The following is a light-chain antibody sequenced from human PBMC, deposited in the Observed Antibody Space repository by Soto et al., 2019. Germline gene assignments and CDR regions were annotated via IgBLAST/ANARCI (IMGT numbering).Light chain of an antibody. CDR1: QSVSKY. Sequence: EIVLTQSPATLSLSPGERVTLSCRTSQSVSKYFAWYQQKPGRAPRLLIYDASSRATGIPARFIGSGSGTDFPLTISSLEPEDFAIYYCQQRSNWPITFGQGTRLEIK. J-gene: IGKJ5*01. CDR3: QQRSNWPIT. V-gene: IGKV3-11*01. CDR2: DAS.